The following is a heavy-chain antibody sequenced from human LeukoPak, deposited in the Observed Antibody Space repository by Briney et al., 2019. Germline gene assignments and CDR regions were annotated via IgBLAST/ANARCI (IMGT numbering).Heavy chain of an antibody. V-gene: IGHV3-74*01. CDR3: AKGGSSSWFFDY. Sequence: QPGGSLRLSCAASGFTFSTYWMHWVRQAPGKGLVWVSRISSDGSITGYADSVKGRFTISRDNAKNTLYLQMNSLRAEDTAVYYCAKGGSSSWFFDYWGQGTLVTVSS. CDR2: ISSDGSIT. D-gene: IGHD6-13*01. CDR1: GFTFSTYW. J-gene: IGHJ4*02.